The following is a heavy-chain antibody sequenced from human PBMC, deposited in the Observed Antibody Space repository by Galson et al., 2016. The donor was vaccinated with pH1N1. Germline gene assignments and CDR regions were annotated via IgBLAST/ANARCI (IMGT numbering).Heavy chain of an antibody. D-gene: IGHD5-24*01. J-gene: IGHJ3*02. CDR2: IDWDDEK. Sequence: PALVKPTQTLTLTCTLSGFSLSTRGLCMNWIRQPPGKPLEWLAHIDWDDEKYYSTSLKTRLNISKDASKNQVVLTMTNMDPVDTATYYCARIRGEGYSWYDAFDIWGQGTMVTVSS. CDR1: GFSLSTRGLC. CDR3: ARIRGEGYSWYDAFDI. V-gene: IGHV2-70*13.